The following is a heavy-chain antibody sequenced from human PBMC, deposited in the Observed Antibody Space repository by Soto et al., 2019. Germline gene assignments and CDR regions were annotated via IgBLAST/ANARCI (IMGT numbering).Heavy chain of an antibody. V-gene: IGHV3-30-3*01. CDR3: ARSTSSSGDLDY. Sequence: QVQLVESGGGVVQPGRSLRLSCAASGFTFSSYAMHWVRQAPGKGLEWVAVISYDGSNKYYADSVKGRFTISRDNSKNTLYLQMNSLRAEDTAVYYCARSTSSSGDLDYWGQGTLVTVSS. CDR2: ISYDGSNK. D-gene: IGHD6-19*01. CDR1: GFTFSSYA. J-gene: IGHJ4*02.